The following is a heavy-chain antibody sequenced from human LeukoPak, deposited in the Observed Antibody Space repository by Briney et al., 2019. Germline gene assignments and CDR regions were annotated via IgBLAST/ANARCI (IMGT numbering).Heavy chain of an antibody. J-gene: IGHJ4*02. CDR3: AKDGAMVRGVGYFDY. CDR1: GFTFSNHW. D-gene: IGHD3-10*01. Sequence: GGSLRLSCEASGFTFSNHWMHWVRQAPGKGLVWVSVISKDGSTSIYADSVRGRLTISRDNAKNTLYLQMNSLRAEDTAVYYCAKDGAMVRGVGYFDYWGQGTLVTVSS. V-gene: IGHV3-74*01. CDR2: ISKDGSTS.